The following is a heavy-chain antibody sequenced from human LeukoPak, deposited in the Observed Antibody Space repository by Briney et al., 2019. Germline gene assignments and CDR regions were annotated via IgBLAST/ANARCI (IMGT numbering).Heavy chain of an antibody. J-gene: IGHJ6*03. CDR1: GGSISSYY. Sequence: PSETLSLTCTVSGGSISSYYWSWIRQPPGKGLEWIGYIYYSGSTNYNPSLKSRVTISVDTSKNQFSLKLSSVTAADTAVYYCARESIAAAGRYYYYYYYMDVWGKGTTVTVSS. V-gene: IGHV4-59*01. CDR2: IYYSGST. CDR3: ARESIAAAGRYYYYYYYMDV. D-gene: IGHD6-13*01.